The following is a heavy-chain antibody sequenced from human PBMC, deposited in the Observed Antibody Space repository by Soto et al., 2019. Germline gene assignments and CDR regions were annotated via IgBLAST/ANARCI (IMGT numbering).Heavy chain of an antibody. CDR2: IYYSGST. D-gene: IGHD2-2*01. CDR1: GGSISSGDYY. Sequence: QVQLQESGPGLVKPSQTLSLTCTVSGGSISSGDYYWSWIRQPPGKGLEWIGYIYYSGSTYYNPSLKSRVTISVDTSKNQFSLKLSSVTAADTAVYYCAREGSIVVVPAAREIYFDYWGQGTRVTVSS. V-gene: IGHV4-30-4*01. CDR3: AREGSIVVVPAAREIYFDY. J-gene: IGHJ4*02.